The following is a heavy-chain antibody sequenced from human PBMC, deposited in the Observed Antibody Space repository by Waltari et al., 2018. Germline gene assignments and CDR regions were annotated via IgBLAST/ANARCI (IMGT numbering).Heavy chain of an antibody. CDR3: ARDRLSYYYGSGSYYFDY. D-gene: IGHD3-10*01. J-gene: IGHJ4*02. CDR2: IWYDGSNK. V-gene: IGHV3-33*01. CDR1: GFTFSSSG. Sequence: QVQLVESGGGVVQPGRSLRLSCAASGFTFSSSGMHWVRQAPGKGLEWVAGIWYDGSNKYYADYVKGRFTISRDNSKNTRYLQMNSLRAEDTAVYDCARDRLSYYYGSGSYYFDYWGQGTLVTVSS.